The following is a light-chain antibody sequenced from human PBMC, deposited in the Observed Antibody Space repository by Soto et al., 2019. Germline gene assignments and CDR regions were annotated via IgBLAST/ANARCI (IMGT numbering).Light chain of an antibody. CDR2: GAS. CDR3: QQYGGSPLYT. Sequence: DIVLTQYPGTLSLSPGEGATLSCRASQSVSSSHLAWYQQKPGQAPRLVIYGASSRATGIPDRFSGSGSGTDFTLTISRLEPEDFAVYYCQQYGGSPLYTFGQGTTLEIK. J-gene: IGKJ2*01. V-gene: IGKV3-20*01. CDR1: QSVSSSH.